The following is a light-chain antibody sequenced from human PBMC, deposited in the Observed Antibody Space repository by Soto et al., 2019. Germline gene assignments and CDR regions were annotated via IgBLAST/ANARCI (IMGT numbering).Light chain of an antibody. CDR2: AAS. Sequence: DIQMTQSPSSLSASVGDRVTITCRASQSISSYLNWYQQKPGKAPKLLIYAASSLQSGGPSRFSGSGSGTDFTLTISSLQPEDFATYYCQQSWTFGQGTKVEIK. V-gene: IGKV1-39*01. J-gene: IGKJ1*01. CDR3: QQSWT. CDR1: QSISSY.